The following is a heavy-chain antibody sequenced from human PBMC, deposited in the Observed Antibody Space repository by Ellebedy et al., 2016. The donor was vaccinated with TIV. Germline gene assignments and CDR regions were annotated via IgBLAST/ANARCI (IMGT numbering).Heavy chain of an antibody. V-gene: IGHV3-66*01. J-gene: IGHJ5*02. CDR1: GIIVSDYF. CDR2: LYPDAKT. Sequence: GESLKISCEASGIIVSDYFMNWVRQAPGKGLEWVSVLYPDAKTNYTDSVNGRFIVSRDSSKNTLYLQMNSLRVEETAVYYCARDPRGGGDYGDNCFDPWGQGTLVTVSS. D-gene: IGHD4-17*01. CDR3: ARDPRGGGDYGDNCFDP.